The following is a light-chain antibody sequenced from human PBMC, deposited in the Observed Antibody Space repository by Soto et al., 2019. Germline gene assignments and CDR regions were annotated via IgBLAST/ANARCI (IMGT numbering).Light chain of an antibody. V-gene: IGKV3-20*01. Sequence: EIVLTQSPGTLSLSPGARAPLSCRASQSFSSHFLAWSQQKPGQAPRLLIHGTSSRATGIPDRFSGSGSGTDFTLTINSLEPEDFAVYYCQHFGSSLRTFGQGTKVDIK. CDR2: GTS. J-gene: IGKJ1*01. CDR3: QHFGSSLRT. CDR1: QSFSSHF.